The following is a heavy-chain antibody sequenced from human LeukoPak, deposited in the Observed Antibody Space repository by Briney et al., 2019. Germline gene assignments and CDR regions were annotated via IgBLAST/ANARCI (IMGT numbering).Heavy chain of an antibody. CDR1: GGSISSGGYS. CDR2: IYHSGST. CDR3: ATHRSQGHYFDY. V-gene: IGHV4-30-2*01. J-gene: IGHJ4*02. Sequence: SETLSLTCAVSGGSISSGGYSWSWIRQPPGKGLEWIGYIYHSGSTYHNPSLKSRVTISVDRSKNQFSLKLSSVTAADTAVYYCATHRSQGHYFDYWGQGTLVTVSS. D-gene: IGHD1-14*01.